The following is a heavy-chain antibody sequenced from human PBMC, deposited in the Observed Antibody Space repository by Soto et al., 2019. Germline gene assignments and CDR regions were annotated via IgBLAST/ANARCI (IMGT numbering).Heavy chain of an antibody. CDR2: IIPIFGTA. V-gene: IGHV1-69*01. CDR1: GGTFSSYA. J-gene: IGHJ6*02. D-gene: IGHD2-15*01. CDR3: ARDDCSGGSCYSSYYYYGMDV. Sequence: QVQLVQSGAEVKKPGSSVKVSCKASGGTFSSYAISWVRQAPGQGLEWMGGIIPIFGTANYAQKFQGRVTLTADESTSTAYRELSSLRSEDTAVYYCARDDCSGGSCYSSYYYYGMDVWGQGTTVTVSS.